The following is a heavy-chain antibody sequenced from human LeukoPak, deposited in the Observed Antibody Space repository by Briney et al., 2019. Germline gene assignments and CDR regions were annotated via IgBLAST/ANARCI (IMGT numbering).Heavy chain of an antibody. CDR2: ISSSGYYI. J-gene: IGHJ4*02. CDR1: GFTFSRYT. Sequence: GGSLRLSCAASGFTFSRYTMNWVRQSPGKGLEWVSSISSSGYYIYYADSVKGRFTISRDNAKNSLYLQMNSLRAEDTAVYYCARDLVSRSNYWGQGTPVSVSS. V-gene: IGHV3-21*01. CDR3: ARDLVSRSNY. D-gene: IGHD6-6*01.